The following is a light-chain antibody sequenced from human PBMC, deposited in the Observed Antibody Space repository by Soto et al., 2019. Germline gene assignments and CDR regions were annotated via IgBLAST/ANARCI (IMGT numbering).Light chain of an antibody. Sequence: QSALTQPASVSGSPGQSITISCAGTSSDIGGYNYVSWYQQHPGKAPKVMIYEVSNRPSGVSNRFSGSKSANTASLTISGLQAEDEADYYCTSYTSSTTLYVFGTGTKVTV. J-gene: IGLJ1*01. CDR1: SSDIGGYNY. CDR3: TSYTSSTTLYV. V-gene: IGLV2-14*01. CDR2: EVS.